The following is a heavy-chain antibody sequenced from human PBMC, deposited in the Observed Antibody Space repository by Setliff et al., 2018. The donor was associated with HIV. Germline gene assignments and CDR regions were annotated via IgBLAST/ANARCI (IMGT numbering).Heavy chain of an antibody. Sequence: SETLSLTCSVSGGSVRSGDYYWTWIRQLPGKGLEWIGYVFVSGNTNYNPSLRSRVTISVDRSKDQFSLKLNSMTAADTARYYCAREAMEGAFDLWAKGQWSPSPQ. D-gene: IGHD1-1*01. CDR1: GGSVRSGDYY. CDR3: AREAMEGAFDL. J-gene: IGHJ3*01. V-gene: IGHV4-31*03. CDR2: VFVSGNT.